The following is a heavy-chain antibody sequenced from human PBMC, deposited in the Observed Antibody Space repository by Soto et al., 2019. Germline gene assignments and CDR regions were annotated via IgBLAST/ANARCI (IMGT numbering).Heavy chain of an antibody. V-gene: IGHV3-33*01. J-gene: IGHJ4*02. D-gene: IGHD3-16*01. CDR2: IWFDGGNK. CDR1: GFTFSNYG. CDR3: ARYGYDLKEFGY. Sequence: QVQLVESGGGVVQPGRSLRLSCAASGFTFSNYGMHWVRQAPGKGLEWVAVIWFDGGNKYYGDSVKGRFTISRDDSKNTLYLLMNSLRAEDTAVYYCARYGYDLKEFGYWGQGTLVTVSS.